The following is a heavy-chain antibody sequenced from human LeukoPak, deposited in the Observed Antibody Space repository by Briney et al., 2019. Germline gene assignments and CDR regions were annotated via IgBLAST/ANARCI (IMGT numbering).Heavy chain of an antibody. CDR1: GGTFSSYA. D-gene: IGHD3-3*01. V-gene: IGHV1-69*05. CDR2: IIPIFGTA. J-gene: IGHJ4*02. Sequence: SVKVSCKASGGTFSSYAISWVRQAAGQGLEWMGGIIPIFGTANYAQKFQGRVTITTDESTSTAYMELSSLRSEDTAVYYCARSPDFWSGYYHLFDYWGQGTLVTVSS. CDR3: ARSPDFWSGYYHLFDY.